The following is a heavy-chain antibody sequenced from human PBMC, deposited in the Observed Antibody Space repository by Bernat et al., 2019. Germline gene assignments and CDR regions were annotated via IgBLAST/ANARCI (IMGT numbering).Heavy chain of an antibody. CDR1: GFTFTSYG. D-gene: IGHD5-12*01. V-gene: IGHV3-30*02. CDR3: AKDESGMVATY. CDR2: VRYEGSNK. Sequence: QVQLVESGGGVVQSGGSLRLSCAAPGFTFTSYGMRWNRQAPGKGLEWVAFVRYEGSNKYYADSVKSRFTISTDNSKNTLYLQMNSLRAEDTAMYYCAKDESGMVATYWGQGTLVTVSS. J-gene: IGHJ4*02.